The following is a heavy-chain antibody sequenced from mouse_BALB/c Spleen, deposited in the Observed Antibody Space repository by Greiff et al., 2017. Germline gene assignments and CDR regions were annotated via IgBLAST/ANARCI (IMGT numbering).Heavy chain of an antibody. Sequence: EVKLMESGGGLVQPGGSLRLSCATSGFTFTDYYMSWVRQPPGKALEWLGFIKNKADGYTKEYSASVKGRFTISRDNSQSILYLQMNTLRAEVIATYTCARFPTAMDYWGQGTSVTVSS. J-gene: IGHJ4*01. V-gene: IGHV7-3*02. CDR2: IKNKADGYTK. D-gene: IGHD1-1*01. CDR3: ARFPTAMDY. CDR1: GFTFTDYY.